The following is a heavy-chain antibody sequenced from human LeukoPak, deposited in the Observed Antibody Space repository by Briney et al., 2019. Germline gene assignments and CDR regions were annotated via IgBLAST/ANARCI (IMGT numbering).Heavy chain of an antibody. CDR3: ARHLGTSSLTRYYYYMDV. V-gene: IGHV4-38-2*01. CDR1: GYSISSGYY. D-gene: IGHD3-3*02. Sequence: SETLSLTCAVSGYSISSGYYWGWLRQPPGKGLEWCGSIYHSGSTYYKPSLNSRVTISVDTSKNQFSLKLSSVTAADTAVYYCARHLGTSSLTRYYYYMDVWGKGTTVTVSS. J-gene: IGHJ6*03. CDR2: IYHSGST.